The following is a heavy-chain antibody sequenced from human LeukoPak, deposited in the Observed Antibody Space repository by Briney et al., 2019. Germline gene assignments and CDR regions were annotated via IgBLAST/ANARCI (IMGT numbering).Heavy chain of an antibody. J-gene: IGHJ3*02. CDR1: GFTFSNYS. CDR3: ARATTTASTPTHAFDI. V-gene: IGHV3-21*01. Sequence: GGSLRLSCAASGFTFSNYSMNWVRQAPGKGLEWVSSISRTSIYIYYADSVRGRFTISRDYAKNSLYLQMNSLTVEDTAVYYCARATTTASTPTHAFDIWGQGTMVTVSS. D-gene: IGHD1-1*01. CDR2: ISRTSIYI.